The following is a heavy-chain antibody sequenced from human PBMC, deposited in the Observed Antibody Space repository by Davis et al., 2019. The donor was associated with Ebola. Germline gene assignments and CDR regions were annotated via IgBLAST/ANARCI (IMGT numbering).Heavy chain of an antibody. D-gene: IGHD3-3*01. V-gene: IGHV3-21*01. CDR1: GFTFSSYS. Sequence: PGGSLRLSCAASGFTFSSYSMNWVRQAPGKGLEWVSSISSSSSYIYYADSVKGRFTISRDNAKNSLYLQMNSLRAEDTAVYYCARASHSSFLEWLSPYFDCWGQGTLVTVSS. CDR2: ISSSSSYI. CDR3: ARASHSSFLEWLSPYFDC. J-gene: IGHJ4*02.